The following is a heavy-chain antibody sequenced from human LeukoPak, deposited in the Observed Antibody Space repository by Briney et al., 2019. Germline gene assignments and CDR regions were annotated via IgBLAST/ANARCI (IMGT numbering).Heavy chain of an antibody. Sequence: PGGSLRLSCAASGFTFSRYWMSWVRQAPGKELEWVGNIKQDGSEKYYVDSVKGRFTISRDNAKNLLYLHMNSLRAEDTAVYYCARDRGYFDWLADAFDIWGQGTMVTVSS. V-gene: IGHV3-7*01. CDR1: GFTFSRYW. D-gene: IGHD3-9*01. CDR3: ARDRGYFDWLADAFDI. CDR2: IKQDGSEK. J-gene: IGHJ3*02.